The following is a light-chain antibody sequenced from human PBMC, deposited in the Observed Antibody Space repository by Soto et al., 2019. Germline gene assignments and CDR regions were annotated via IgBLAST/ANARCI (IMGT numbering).Light chain of an antibody. CDR2: DAA. J-gene: IGKJ1*01. V-gene: IGKV3-15*01. CDR1: QSVFSS. CDR3: QQYHNWPA. Sequence: EIVMTQSPATLSVSPGERATLSCRASQSVFSSLAWYQQKPGQAPRLLIYDAATRATGIPARFSGSGSGTEFTLTISSLQSEDFAVYYCQQYHNWPAFGQGTKVDIK.